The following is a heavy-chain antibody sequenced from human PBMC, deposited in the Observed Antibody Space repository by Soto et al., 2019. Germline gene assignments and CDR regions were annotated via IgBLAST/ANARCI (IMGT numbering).Heavy chain of an antibody. J-gene: IGHJ5*02. V-gene: IGHV1-18*01. Sequence: QVQLVQAGDEVTKTGASVKVACRASGYTLANYGISWVRQAPGQGLFWMGWISGHNGNTLYAQNVQCRLTLTIDTSTNPANMEMMSLKIDDTAMYYCVRDWQLSPWGQGTLVTVSS. CDR2: ISGHNGNT. CDR1: GYTLANYG. D-gene: IGHD1-1*01. CDR3: VRDWQLSP.